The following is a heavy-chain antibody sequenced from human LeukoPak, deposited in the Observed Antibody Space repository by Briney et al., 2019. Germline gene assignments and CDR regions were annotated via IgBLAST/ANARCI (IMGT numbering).Heavy chain of an antibody. CDR1: GGSISSSSYY. D-gene: IGHD6-19*01. CDR3: ARRKEEGSGWYGDFDY. Sequence: PSETLSLTCTVSGGSISSSSYYWGWIRQPPGKGLEWIGSIYYSGSTYYNPSLKSRVTISVDTSKNQFSLKLSSVTAADTAVYCGARRKEEGSGWYGDFDYWGREPWSPSPQ. V-gene: IGHV4-39*01. CDR2: IYYSGST. J-gene: IGHJ4*02.